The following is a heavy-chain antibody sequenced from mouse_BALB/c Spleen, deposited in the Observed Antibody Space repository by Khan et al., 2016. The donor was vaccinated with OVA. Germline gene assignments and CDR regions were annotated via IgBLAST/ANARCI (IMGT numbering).Heavy chain of an antibody. J-gene: IGHJ2*01. V-gene: IGHV1-7*01. CDR1: GYTFTTYW. CDR3: TRDRIDY. Sequence: QVSLQQSGAKLAKPGASVKMSCKPSGYTFTTYWMHWVKQRPGQGLEWIGYINLTSGYTDYNEKFKDRATLSADKSSSTAYMQLSSLTSEDSAVYYCTRDRIDYWGQGTTLTVSS. CDR2: INLTSGYT.